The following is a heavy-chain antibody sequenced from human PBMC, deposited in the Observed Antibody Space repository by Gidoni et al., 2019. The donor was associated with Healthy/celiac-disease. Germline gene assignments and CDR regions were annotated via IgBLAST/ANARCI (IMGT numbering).Heavy chain of an antibody. CDR2: ISDDGSNK. Sequence: QVHLVESGGGVVQPGRSLRLSCAASGFTFSRYGMHWVRQAPGKGLQWVAVISDDGSNKYYADSVKGRFTISRDNSKNTLYLQMNSLRAEDSAVYYCAKVGCSGGRCYPSFDYWGQGTLVTVSS. D-gene: IGHD2-15*01. CDR3: AKVGCSGGRCYPSFDY. V-gene: IGHV3-30*18. CDR1: GFTFSRYG. J-gene: IGHJ4*02.